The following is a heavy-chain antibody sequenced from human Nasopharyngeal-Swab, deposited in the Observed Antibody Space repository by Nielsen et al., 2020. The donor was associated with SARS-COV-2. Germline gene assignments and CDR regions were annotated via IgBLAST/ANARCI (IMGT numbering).Heavy chain of an antibody. CDR2: MNPNSGNT. V-gene: IGHV1-8*01. D-gene: IGHD2-2*02. CDR3: ARGRSTICYTGSFRCAVDNDY. CDR1: GYTFTSYD. Sequence: ASVKVSCKASGYTFTSYDINWVRQATGKGLEWMGWMNPNSGNTGYAQKLQGRVTMTRNTSISTDYMELSSLRSEDTAVYYCARGRSTICYTGSFRCAVDNDYWGQGTLVTVSS. J-gene: IGHJ4*02.